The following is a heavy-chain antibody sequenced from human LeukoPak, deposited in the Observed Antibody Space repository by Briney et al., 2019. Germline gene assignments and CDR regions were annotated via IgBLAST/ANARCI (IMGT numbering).Heavy chain of an antibody. Sequence: GGSLRLSCAASGFTFTTYPMSWVRQAPGKGLGWVSGISWNSGSIGYADSVKGRFTISRDNAKNSLYLQMNSLRAEDTALYYCAKEDRRGRHFDYWGLGTLVTVSS. CDR2: ISWNSGSI. CDR1: GFTFTTYP. D-gene: IGHD3-16*01. CDR3: AKEDRRGRHFDY. V-gene: IGHV3-9*01. J-gene: IGHJ4*02.